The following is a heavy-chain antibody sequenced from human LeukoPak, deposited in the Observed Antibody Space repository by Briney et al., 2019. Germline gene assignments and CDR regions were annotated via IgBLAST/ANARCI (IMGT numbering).Heavy chain of an antibody. CDR1: GFTVSSNY. J-gene: IGHJ6*03. CDR2: IYSGGST. V-gene: IGHV3-66*02. Sequence: GGSLRLSCAASGFTVSSNYMSWVRQAPGKGLEWVSVIYSGGSTYYADSVKGRFTISRDNSKNTLYLQMNSLRAEDTAVYYCARDVRTGYYYYYMDVWGKGITVTVSS. D-gene: IGHD1-1*01. CDR3: ARDVRTGYYYYYMDV.